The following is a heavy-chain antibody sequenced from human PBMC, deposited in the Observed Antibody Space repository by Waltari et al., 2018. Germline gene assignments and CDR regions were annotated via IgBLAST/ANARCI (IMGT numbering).Heavy chain of an antibody. V-gene: IGHV1-46*01. J-gene: IGHJ5*02. CDR1: GYTFTSYY. Sequence: QVQLVQSGAEVKKPGASVKVSCKASGYTFTSYYMHWVRQAPGQGLEWMGIINPSGGSTSYAQKFQGRGTMTRDTSTSTVYMELSSLRSEDTAVYYCARDLLTMVQGVRAWFDPWGQGTLVTVSS. D-gene: IGHD3-10*01. CDR3: ARDLLTMVQGVRAWFDP. CDR2: INPSGGST.